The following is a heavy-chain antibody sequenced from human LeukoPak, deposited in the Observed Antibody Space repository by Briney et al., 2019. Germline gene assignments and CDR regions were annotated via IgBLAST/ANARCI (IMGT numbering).Heavy chain of an antibody. J-gene: IGHJ4*02. D-gene: IGHD3-16*02. V-gene: IGHV1-69*13. CDR1: GGTFSSYA. Sequence: GASVKVSCKASGGTFSSYAISWVRQAPGQGLEWMGGIIPIFGTANYAQKFQGRVTITADESTSTAYMELSSLRSEDTAVYYCAREGGSYRPLDYSGQGTLVTVSS. CDR3: AREGGSYRPLDY. CDR2: IIPIFGTA.